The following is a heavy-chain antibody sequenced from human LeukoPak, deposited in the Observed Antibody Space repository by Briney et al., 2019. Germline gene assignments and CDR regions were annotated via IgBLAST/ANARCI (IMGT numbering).Heavy chain of an antibody. V-gene: IGHV4-34*01. J-gene: IGHJ4*02. CDR3: ARGIAAAGIGPFDY. D-gene: IGHD6-13*01. CDR1: GGSFSGYY. Sequence: SETLSHTCAVYGGSFSGYYWSWIRQPPGKGLEWIGEINHSGSTNYNPSLKSRVTISVDTSKNQFSLKLSSVTAADTAVYYCARGIAAAGIGPFDYWGQGTLVTVSS. CDR2: INHSGST.